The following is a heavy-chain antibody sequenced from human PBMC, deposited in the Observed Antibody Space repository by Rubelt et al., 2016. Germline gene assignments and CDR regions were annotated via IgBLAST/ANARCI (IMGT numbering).Heavy chain of an antibody. Sequence: QITLKESGPTLVKPTQTLTLTCTFSGFSLRTSGVGVGWIRQPPGKALEWLALIYWDGYKRYSPSLKSRLTITKDTSQNQVVLTMTNMDPVDTATYYCGHSLVTPAFFDYWGQGTLVTVSS. CDR3: GHSLVTPAFFDY. CDR1: GFSLRTSGVG. J-gene: IGHJ4*02. D-gene: IGHD4-23*01. CDR2: IYWDGYK. V-gene: IGHV2-5*02.